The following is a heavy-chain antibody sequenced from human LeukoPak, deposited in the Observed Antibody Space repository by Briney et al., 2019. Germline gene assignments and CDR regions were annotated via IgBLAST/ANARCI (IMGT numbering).Heavy chain of an antibody. V-gene: IGHV3-23*01. Sequence: PGGSLRLSCTASGFTFVNYAMSWVRQAPGKGLEWVSAISGGGGTTYYADSVKGRFTISRDSSKNTLYLQMNSLRAEDTAVYYCARVRDKSGYYSRNKNAFDIWGQGTMVTVSS. J-gene: IGHJ3*02. CDR2: ISGGGGTT. D-gene: IGHD3-3*01. CDR1: GFTFVNYA. CDR3: ARVRDKSGYYSRNKNAFDI.